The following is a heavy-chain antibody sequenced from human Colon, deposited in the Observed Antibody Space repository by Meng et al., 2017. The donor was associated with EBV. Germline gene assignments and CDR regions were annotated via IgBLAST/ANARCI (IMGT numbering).Heavy chain of an antibody. CDR3: ALFTRSWFDP. CDR1: GFSLSTSEVG. D-gene: IGHD2-2*01. V-gene: IGHV2-5*02. J-gene: IGHJ5*02. CDR2: IYWDDDK. Sequence: IPFKESGSPLAHTTQTLTLTCTFSGFSLSTSEVGVGWIRQPPGKALEWLAVIYWDDDKRYSPSLKSRLTITKDTSKNQVVLTLTNMDPVDTATYYCALFTRSWFDPWGQGTLVTVSS.